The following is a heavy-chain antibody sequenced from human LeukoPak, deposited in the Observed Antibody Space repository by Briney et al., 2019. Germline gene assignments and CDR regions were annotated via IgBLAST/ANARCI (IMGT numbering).Heavy chain of an antibody. J-gene: IGHJ4*02. CDR2: IKSKTYGGTT. CDR3: SRGPRYSSSWRPFHFDY. Sequence: PGGSLRLSCVTSGFTFSAYAMTWFRQAPGKGLEWVGFIKSKTYGGTTEYAASVKGRFTISRDDSKSIAYLEMNSLKTEDTGVYYCSRGPRYSSSWRPFHFDYWGQGTLVTVSS. V-gene: IGHV3-49*03. D-gene: IGHD6-13*01. CDR1: GFTFSAYA.